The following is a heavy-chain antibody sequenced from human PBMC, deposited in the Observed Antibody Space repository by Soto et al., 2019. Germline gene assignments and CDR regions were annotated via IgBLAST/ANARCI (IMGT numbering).Heavy chain of an antibody. Sequence: PSETLSLTGAVSGDSISRGYYWAWIRQPPGKGLEWVASIYHTVTTYYNPSFTSRVNISVDTSKNQFSLKLTSVTDADSAVYYCARTHNVGYYPYWGQGNLVPVCS. V-gene: IGHV4-38-2*01. CDR2: IYHTVTT. CDR1: GDSISRGYY. J-gene: IGHJ4*02. CDR3: ARTHNVGYYPY. D-gene: IGHD2-2*03.